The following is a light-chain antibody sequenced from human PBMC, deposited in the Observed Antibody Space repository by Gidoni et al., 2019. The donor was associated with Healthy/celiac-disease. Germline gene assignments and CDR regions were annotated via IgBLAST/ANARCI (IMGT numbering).Light chain of an antibody. CDR1: QSVSSSY. V-gene: IGKV3-20*01. J-gene: IGKJ2*01. CDR2: GAS. CDR3: QQYGSSRLMYT. Sequence: EIVSTQSPGTLSLSPGERATLSCRASQSVSSSYLAWYQQKPGQAPRLLIYGASSRATGIPDRFSGSGSGTDVTLTISRLEPEEFAVYYCQQYGSSRLMYTFXQXTKLEIK.